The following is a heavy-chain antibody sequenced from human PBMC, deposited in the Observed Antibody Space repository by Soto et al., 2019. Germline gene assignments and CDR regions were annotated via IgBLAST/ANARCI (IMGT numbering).Heavy chain of an antibody. CDR3: ARDITFDY. Sequence: GGPLRLSCAASGITVSSNDMSWVRQAPGKGLEWVSVIYRGGSTYYADSVKGGLTISRDNSKNTPYLHMNSLRAEDTAVYYCARDITFDYWGQGTLVTVSS. J-gene: IGHJ4*02. CDR2: IYRGGST. D-gene: IGHD1-20*01. V-gene: IGHV3-53*01. CDR1: GITVSSND.